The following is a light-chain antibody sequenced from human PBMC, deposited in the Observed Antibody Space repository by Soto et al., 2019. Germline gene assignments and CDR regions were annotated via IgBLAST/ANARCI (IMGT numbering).Light chain of an antibody. Sequence: QLVLTQSPSASASLGASVKLTCTLSSGHSSYAIAWHQQQPEKGPRYLMKLNSDGSHSKGDGIPDRFSGSSSGAERYLTIPSLQSEDEADYSCQTWGTGLLVFGGGTKLTVL. CDR2: LNSDGSH. CDR3: QTWGTGLLV. V-gene: IGLV4-69*01. CDR1: SGHSSYA. J-gene: IGLJ3*02.